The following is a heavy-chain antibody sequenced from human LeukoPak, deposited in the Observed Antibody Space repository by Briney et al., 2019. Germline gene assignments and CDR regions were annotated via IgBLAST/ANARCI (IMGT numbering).Heavy chain of an antibody. CDR2: FDPEDGET. Sequence: ASVKVSCKVSGYTLTELSMHWVRQAPGKGLEWMGGFDPEDGETIYAQKFQGRVTMTEDTSTDTAYMELSSLRSEDTAVYYCATTEYYYDSSGFSYCGQGDLVTVSS. J-gene: IGHJ4*02. CDR1: GYTLTELS. D-gene: IGHD3-22*01. CDR3: ATTEYYYDSSGFSY. V-gene: IGHV1-24*01.